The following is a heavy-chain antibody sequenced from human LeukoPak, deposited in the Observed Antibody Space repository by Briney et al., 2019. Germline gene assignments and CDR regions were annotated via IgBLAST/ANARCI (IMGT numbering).Heavy chain of an antibody. CDR2: FYSGGST. V-gene: IGHV3-53*01. CDR3: AKDLLLWFGESFDY. Sequence: GGSLRLSCAASGFAVSSNYMTWVRQAPGEGLEWVSVFYSGGSTFYADSVKGRFTISRDNSKNTLFLQMNSLRAEDTAVYYCAKDLLLWFGESFDYWGQGTLVTVSS. CDR1: GFAVSSNY. J-gene: IGHJ4*02. D-gene: IGHD3-10*01.